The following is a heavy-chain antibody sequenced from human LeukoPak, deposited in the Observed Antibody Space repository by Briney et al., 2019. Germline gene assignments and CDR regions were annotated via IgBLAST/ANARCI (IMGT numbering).Heavy chain of an antibody. J-gene: IGHJ3*02. CDR1: GGSISSYY. CDR2: IYYSGST. CDR3: AREGSGPTGDAFDI. D-gene: IGHD2-15*01. Sequence: SETLSLTCTVSGGSISSYYWIWIRQPPGKGLEWIGYIYYSGSTNYNPSLKSRVTISVDTSKNQFSLKLSSVTAADTAVYYCAREGSGPTGDAFDIWGQGTMVTVSS. V-gene: IGHV4-59*01.